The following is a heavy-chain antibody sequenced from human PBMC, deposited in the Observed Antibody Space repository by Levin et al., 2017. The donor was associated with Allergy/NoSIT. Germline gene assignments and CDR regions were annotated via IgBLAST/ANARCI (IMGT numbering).Heavy chain of an antibody. CDR3: AKVVGATYYYYGMDV. J-gene: IGHJ6*02. V-gene: IGHV3-23*01. D-gene: IGHD1-26*01. CDR1: GFTFSSYA. Sequence: GESLKISCAASGFTFSSYAMSWVRQAPGKGLEWVSAISGSGGSTYYADSVKGRFTISRDNSKNTLYLQMNSLRAEDTAVYYCAKVVGATYYYYGMDVWGQGTTVTVSS. CDR2: ISGSGGST.